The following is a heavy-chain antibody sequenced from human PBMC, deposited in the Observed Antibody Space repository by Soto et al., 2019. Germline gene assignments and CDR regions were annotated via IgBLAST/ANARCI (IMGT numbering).Heavy chain of an antibody. Sequence: QVQLVQSGAEVKKPGASVKVSCKASGYTFTSYGISWVRQAPGQGLEWMGWISAYNGNTNYAQKLKGRVTMTTDPATSTAYMELRSLRSDDTAVYYCARTPLLHSSGWYFPDYWGQGTLVTVSS. CDR3: ARTPLLHSSGWYFPDY. V-gene: IGHV1-18*04. D-gene: IGHD6-19*01. CDR1: GYTFTSYG. CDR2: ISAYNGNT. J-gene: IGHJ4*02.